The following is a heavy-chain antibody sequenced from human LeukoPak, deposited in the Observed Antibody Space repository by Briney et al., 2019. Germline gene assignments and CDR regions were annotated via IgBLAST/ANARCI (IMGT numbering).Heavy chain of an antibody. D-gene: IGHD2-15*01. V-gene: IGHV3-23*01. Sequence: GGSLRLSCAASGFIFSSYAMSWVRQAPGKGLEWVSAIGDRGGATNCADSVKGRFTISRDNSKNTLYLQMNSLRAEDTAVYYCAKRSCGGGSCNFDYWGQGTLVTVSS. J-gene: IGHJ4*02. CDR1: GFIFSSYA. CDR3: AKRSCGGGSCNFDY. CDR2: IGDRGGAT.